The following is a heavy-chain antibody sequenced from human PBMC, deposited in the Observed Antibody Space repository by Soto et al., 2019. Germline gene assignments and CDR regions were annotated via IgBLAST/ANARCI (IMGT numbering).Heavy chain of an antibody. CDR2: IKQDGSDK. Sequence: GGSLRLSCAASGFTFSNYWMDWVRQAPGKGLECVANIKQDGSDKFYVDSVKGRFTISRDNAENSLYLQMNTLRAEDTAVYYCARDSSGSFRQNDASDIWGQGTMVTVSS. D-gene: IGHD3-10*01. J-gene: IGHJ3*02. CDR3: ARDSSGSFRQNDASDI. CDR1: GFTFSNYW. V-gene: IGHV3-7*01.